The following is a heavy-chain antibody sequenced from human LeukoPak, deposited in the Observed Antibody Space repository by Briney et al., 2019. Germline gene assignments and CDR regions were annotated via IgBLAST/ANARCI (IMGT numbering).Heavy chain of an antibody. V-gene: IGHV3-33*01. CDR1: GFTFSSYG. D-gene: IGHD1-26*01. Sequence: AGSLRLSCAASGFTFSSYGMHWVRQGPGKGLEWVAVIWYDGSNKYYADSVKGRFTISRDNSKNTLYLQMNSRRAEDTAVYYCARDIVGATDFDYWGQGTLVTVSS. CDR2: IWYDGSNK. CDR3: ARDIVGATDFDY. J-gene: IGHJ4*02.